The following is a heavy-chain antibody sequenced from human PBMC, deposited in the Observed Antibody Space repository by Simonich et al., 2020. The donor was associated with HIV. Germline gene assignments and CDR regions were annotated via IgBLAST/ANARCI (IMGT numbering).Heavy chain of an antibody. CDR3: ARDRIAVAPPGWFDP. V-gene: IGHV1-24*01. J-gene: IGHJ5*02. D-gene: IGHD6-19*01. CDR1: GHTLTELS. CDR2: CHPEEDKT. Sequence: QVQLGQSGPEVKKPGASVKVSCKVSGHTLTELSMHWVRQAPGKGIEWIGSCHPEEDKTIYAQKIQGRLTGTEDTSTDTAYMELSSLRSEDTAVYYCARDRIAVAPPGWFDPWGQGTLVTVSS.